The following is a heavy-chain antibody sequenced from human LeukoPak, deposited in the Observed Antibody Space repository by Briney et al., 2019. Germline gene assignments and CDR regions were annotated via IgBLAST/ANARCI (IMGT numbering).Heavy chain of an antibody. J-gene: IGHJ4*02. CDR1: GYSISSGYY. CDR2: IYHSGST. V-gene: IGHV4-38-2*02. CDR3: ARTPNGSGIIGY. D-gene: IGHD3-10*01. Sequence: SETLSLTCTVSGYSISSGYYWGWIRQPPGKGLEWIGSIYHSGSTYYNPSLKSRVTISVDTSKNQFSLKLSSVTAADTAVYYCARTPNGSGIIGYWGQGTLVTVSS.